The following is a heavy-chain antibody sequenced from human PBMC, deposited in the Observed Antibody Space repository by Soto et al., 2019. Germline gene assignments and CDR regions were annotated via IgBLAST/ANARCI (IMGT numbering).Heavy chain of an antibody. J-gene: IGHJ6*02. D-gene: IGHD3-16*01. CDR3: ARDQSVDRTYYYGIDV. CDR1: GYPFTHYG. CDR2: ISPFNGNT. V-gene: IGHV1-18*01. Sequence: ASVKVSCKSSGYPFTHYGITWIRQAPGQGLEWMGWISPFNGNTNYGQTLQGRVTLTTDTSTSTVFMELRSLTSDDTAVYYCARDQSVDRTYYYGIDVWGQGTTVTVSS.